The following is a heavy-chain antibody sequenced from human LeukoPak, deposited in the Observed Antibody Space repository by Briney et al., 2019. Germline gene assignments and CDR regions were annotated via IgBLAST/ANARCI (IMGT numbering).Heavy chain of an antibody. CDR1: RFTFSSYW. V-gene: IGHV3-30*03. D-gene: IGHD1-26*01. CDR3: ARIIVGATTDY. Sequence: GGSLRLSCAAYRFTFSSYWMSWVRQAPGKGLEWVAVISYDGSNKFYPDSVKGRFTISRDNAKNSLYLQMNSLRAEDTAVYYCARIIVGATTDYWGQGTLVTVSS. J-gene: IGHJ4*02. CDR2: ISYDGSNK.